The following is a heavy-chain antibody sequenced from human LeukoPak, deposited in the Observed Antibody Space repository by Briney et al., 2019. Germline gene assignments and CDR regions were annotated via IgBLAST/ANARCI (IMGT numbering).Heavy chain of an antibody. D-gene: IGHD3-16*02. CDR1: GGSFSGYY. Sequence: SETLSLTCAVYGGSFSGYYWSWIRQPPGKGLEWVGEINHSGSTNYNPSLKSRVTISVDTSKNQFSLKLSSVTAADTAVYYCAGGRNMITFGGVIALNWFDPWGQGTLVTVSS. CDR3: AGGRNMITFGGVIALNWFDP. J-gene: IGHJ5*02. V-gene: IGHV4-34*01. CDR2: INHSGST.